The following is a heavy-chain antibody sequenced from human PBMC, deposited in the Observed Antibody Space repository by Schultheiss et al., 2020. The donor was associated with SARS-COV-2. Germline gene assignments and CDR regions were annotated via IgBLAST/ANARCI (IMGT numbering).Heavy chain of an antibody. CDR1: GGSISSYY. CDR2: IYYSGST. V-gene: IGHV4-59*08. CDR3: ARRGDFWSGYYDY. J-gene: IGHJ4*02. Sequence: SETLSLTCTVSGGSISSYYWSWIRQPPGKGLEWIGYIYYSGSTNYNPSLKSRVTISVDTSKNQFSLKLSSVTATDTAVYYCARRGDFWSGYYDYWGQGTLVTVSS. D-gene: IGHD3-3*01.